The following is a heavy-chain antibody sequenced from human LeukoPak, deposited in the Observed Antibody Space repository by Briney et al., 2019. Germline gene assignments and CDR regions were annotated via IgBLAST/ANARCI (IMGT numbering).Heavy chain of an antibody. CDR3: ARAVTSSSSWYKWVNWFDP. CDR2: IYYSGST. Sequence: SETLSLTCTVSGGSISSYYWSWIRQPPGKGLEWIGYIYYSGSTNYNPSLKSRVTISVDTSKNQFSLKLSSVTAADTAVYYCARAVTSSSSWYKWVNWFDPWGQGTLVTVSS. CDR1: GGSISSYY. D-gene: IGHD6-13*01. J-gene: IGHJ5*02. V-gene: IGHV4-59*12.